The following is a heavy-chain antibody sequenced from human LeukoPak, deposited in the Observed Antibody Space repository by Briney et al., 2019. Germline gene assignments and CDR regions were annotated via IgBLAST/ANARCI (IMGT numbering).Heavy chain of an antibody. J-gene: IGHJ4*02. V-gene: IGHV3-66*02. CDR3: AKDQDSSSWYVDY. CDR1: GFTVSSNY. D-gene: IGHD6-13*01. CDR2: IYSGGST. Sequence: GGSLRLSCAASGFTVSSNYMSWVRQAPGKGLEWVSVIYSGGSTYYADSVKGRFTISRDNSKNTLYLQMNSLRGEDTAVYYCAKDQDSSSWYVDYWGQGTLVTVSS.